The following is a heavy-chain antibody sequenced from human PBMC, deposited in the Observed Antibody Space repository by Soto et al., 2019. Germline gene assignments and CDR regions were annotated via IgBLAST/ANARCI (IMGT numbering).Heavy chain of an antibody. Sequence: QVQLVESGGGAVQPGGSLRLSCAASGFPFRSYSMHWVRQAPGKGLEWVAVIASDGSIKYYADSVMGRFTTSRDNSKDTVYLQMNSLRPEDTALYSCAQEFQLHGWYFDYWGQGTLVTVSA. D-gene: IGHD2-15*01. V-gene: IGHV3-30*18. CDR2: IASDGSIK. CDR3: AQEFQLHGWYFDY. J-gene: IGHJ4*02. CDR1: GFPFRSYS.